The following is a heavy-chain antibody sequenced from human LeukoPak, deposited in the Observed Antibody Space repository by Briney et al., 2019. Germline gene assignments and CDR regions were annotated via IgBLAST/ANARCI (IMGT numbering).Heavy chain of an antibody. D-gene: IGHD3-10*01. CDR3: ARGGFGELRYFDY. CDR2: INHSGST. CDR1: GGSFSGYY. Sequence: SETLSLTCAVYGGSFSGYYWSWIRQPPGKGLEWIGEINHSGSTNYNPSLKSRVTISVDTSKNQFSLKLSSVTAADTAVYYCARGGFGELRYFDYWGQGTLVTVSS. J-gene: IGHJ4*02. V-gene: IGHV4-34*01.